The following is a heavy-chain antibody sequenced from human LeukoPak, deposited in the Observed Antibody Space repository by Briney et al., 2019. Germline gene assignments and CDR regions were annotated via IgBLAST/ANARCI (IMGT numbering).Heavy chain of an antibody. D-gene: IGHD3-3*01. J-gene: IGHJ4*02. CDR2: ISSSGSTI. V-gene: IGHV3-11*04. Sequence: GGSLRLSCAASGFTFSDYYMSWIRQAPGKGLEWVSYISSSGSTIYYADSVKGRFTISRDNAKNSLYLKMNSLRAEDTAVYYCARSPITIFGVVIIGPYYYFDYWGQGTLVTVSS. CDR1: GFTFSDYY. CDR3: ARSPITIFGVVIIGPYYYFDY.